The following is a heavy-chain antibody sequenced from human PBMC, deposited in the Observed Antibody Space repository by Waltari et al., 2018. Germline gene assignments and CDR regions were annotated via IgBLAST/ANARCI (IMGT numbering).Heavy chain of an antibody. CDR2: IRAAATDK. J-gene: IGHJ4*02. D-gene: IGHD2-21*02. CDR1: GFIFKKSA. Sequence: EVQLLASGGGLGQPGGSLTLSCNASGFIFKKSAMSWVRQAPGKGLECVSTIRAAATDKFHADSVKGRFSIARVNSKSPVFLQMSGLRADDTATYYCAKSSGEVTAITSDFWGRGTLVTVSS. CDR3: AKSSGEVTAITSDF. V-gene: IGHV3-23*01.